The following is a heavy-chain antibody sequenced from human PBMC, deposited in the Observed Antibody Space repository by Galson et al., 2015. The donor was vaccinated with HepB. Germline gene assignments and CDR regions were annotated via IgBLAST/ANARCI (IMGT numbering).Heavy chain of an antibody. J-gene: IGHJ4*02. CDR2: FDPEDGET. V-gene: IGHV1-24*01. CDR3: ATRIFAGSYSPLYYFDY. Sequence: SVKVSCKVSGYTLTELSMHWVRQAPGKGLEWMGGFDPEDGETIYAQKFQGRVTMTEDTSTDTAYMELSSLRSEDTAVYYCATRIFAGSYSPLYYFDYWGQGTLVTVSS. CDR1: GYTLTELS. D-gene: IGHD1-26*01.